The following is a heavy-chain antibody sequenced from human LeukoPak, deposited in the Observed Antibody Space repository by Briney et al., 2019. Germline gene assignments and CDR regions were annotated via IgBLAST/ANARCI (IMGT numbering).Heavy chain of an antibody. J-gene: IGHJ4*02. CDR2: FYPEDGGT. D-gene: IGHD3-22*01. Sequence: ASVKVSCKVSGYTLTELSMHWVRQAPGKGLEWMGGFYPEDGGTIYAQTFQGRVTMTEDTSTDTAYMELSSLKSEDTAIYYCATVGTLYYYDTSFDYWGQGTLVTVSS. CDR3: ATVGTLYYYDTSFDY. CDR1: GYTLTELS. V-gene: IGHV1-24*01.